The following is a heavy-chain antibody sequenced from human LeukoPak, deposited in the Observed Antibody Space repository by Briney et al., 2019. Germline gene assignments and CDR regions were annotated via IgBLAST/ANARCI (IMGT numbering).Heavy chain of an antibody. V-gene: IGHV1-46*01. Sequence: GASVKVSCKAFGYTFTGYWMHWVRQAPGQGPEWMGVISPSGGSTIYAQKFKGRVTMTRDMSTSTVYMELSSLRSEDTAVYYCARGQRELLGNYWGQGTLVTVSS. CDR3: ARGQRELLGNY. J-gene: IGHJ4*02. D-gene: IGHD1-26*01. CDR1: GYTFTGYW. CDR2: ISPSGGST.